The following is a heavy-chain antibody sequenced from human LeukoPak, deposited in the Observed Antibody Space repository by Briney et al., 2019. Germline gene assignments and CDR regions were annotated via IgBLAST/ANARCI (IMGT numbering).Heavy chain of an antibody. V-gene: IGHV3-15*01. CDR1: GFTFSSYA. J-gene: IGHJ6*03. Sequence: GGSLRLSCAASGFTFSSYAMSWVRQAPGKGLEWVGRIKSKTEGGTTDYAAPVKGRFTISRDDSKNTLYLQMNSLRAEDTAVYYCAKGGGYEAQYYYYYLDVWGKGTTVTISS. CDR2: IKSKTEGGTT. CDR3: AKGGGYEAQYYYYYLDV. D-gene: IGHD5-12*01.